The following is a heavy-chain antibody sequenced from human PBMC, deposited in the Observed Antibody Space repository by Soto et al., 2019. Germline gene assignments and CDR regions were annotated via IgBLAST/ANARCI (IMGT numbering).Heavy chain of an antibody. D-gene: IGHD6-13*01. J-gene: IGHJ4*02. CDR2: IRGSGAGT. V-gene: IGHV3-23*01. CDR3: AKGFGISWQYYFDY. CDR1: GFTFNPYA. Sequence: EVQLLESGGGLAQPGGSLRLSCAASGFTFNPYAMNWVRQAPGKGLEWVSTIRGSGAGTYYADSVKGRFTISRDNSKNTLYLQMNSLRAEDTAVYFCAKGFGISWQYYFDYWGQGPLVTVSS.